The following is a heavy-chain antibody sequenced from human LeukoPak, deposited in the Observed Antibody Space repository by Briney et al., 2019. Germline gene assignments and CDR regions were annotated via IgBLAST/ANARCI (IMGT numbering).Heavy chain of an antibody. CDR3: ARSDVVVVPAAMGVYYYYYYMDV. CDR2: IYHSGST. D-gene: IGHD2-2*01. V-gene: IGHV4-38-2*02. Sequence: SETLSLTCTVSGYSISSGYYWGWIRQPPGKGLEWIGSIYHSGSTNYNPSLKSRVTISVDTSKNQFSLKLSSVTAADTAVYYCARSDVVVVPAAMGVYYYYYYMDVWGKGTTVTISS. CDR1: GYSISSGYY. J-gene: IGHJ6*03.